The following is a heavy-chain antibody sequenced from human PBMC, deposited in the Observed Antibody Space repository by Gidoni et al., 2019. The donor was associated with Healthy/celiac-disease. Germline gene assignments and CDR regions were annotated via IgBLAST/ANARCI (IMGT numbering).Heavy chain of an antibody. D-gene: IGHD3-22*01. Sequence: EVQLVESGGGLVQPGGSLRLSCAASGFTVSSNYMSWVRQAPGKGLEWVSVIYSGGSTYYADSVKGRFTISRDNSKNTLYLQMNSLRAEDTAVYYCARGYDSSGYYDFYYFDYWGQGTLVTVSS. CDR3: ARGYDSSGYYDFYYFDY. J-gene: IGHJ4*02. CDR1: GFTVSSNY. V-gene: IGHV3-66*01. CDR2: IYSGGST.